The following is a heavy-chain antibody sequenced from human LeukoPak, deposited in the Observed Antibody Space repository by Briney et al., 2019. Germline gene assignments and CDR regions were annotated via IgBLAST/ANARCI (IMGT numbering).Heavy chain of an antibody. CDR3: ARGGIQVSGIDEFDY. Sequence: GGSLRLSCAASGLTFSSYAMSWVRQAPGKGLEWVSAISGSGGSTYYADSVKGRFTISRENAESSLYLQMNSLRAEDTAVYYCARGGIQVSGIDEFDYWGQGTLVTVSS. CDR1: GLTFSSYA. CDR2: ISGSGGST. V-gene: IGHV3-23*01. J-gene: IGHJ4*02. D-gene: IGHD6-19*01.